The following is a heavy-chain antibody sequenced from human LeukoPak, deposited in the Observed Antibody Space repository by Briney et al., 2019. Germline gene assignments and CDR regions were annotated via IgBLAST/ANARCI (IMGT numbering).Heavy chain of an antibody. CDR1: GYTFTSYY. V-gene: IGHV1-2*02. CDR3: ARGPTLGLDI. CDR2: INPNSGDT. Sequence: GASVKVSCKASGYTFTSYYIHWVRQAPGQGREWMGWINPNSGDTTLPQSFQAMVTMTRDTSIITAYMELSSLTSDDTGMYYCARGPTLGLDIWGQGTMVTVSS. J-gene: IGHJ3*02.